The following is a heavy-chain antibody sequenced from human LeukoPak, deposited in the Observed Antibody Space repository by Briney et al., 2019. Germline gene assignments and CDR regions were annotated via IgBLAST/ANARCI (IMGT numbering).Heavy chain of an antibody. Sequence: GGSLRLSCAASGFTFSSYAMSWVRQAPGKGLEWVSAISGSGGSTYYADSVKGRFTISRDNSKNTLYLQMNSLRAEDTAVYYCAKIDIVVVPAARYFDYWGQGTLVTVSS. CDR1: GFTFSSYA. V-gene: IGHV3-23*01. J-gene: IGHJ4*02. CDR2: ISGSGGST. CDR3: AKIDIVVVPAARYFDY. D-gene: IGHD2-2*01.